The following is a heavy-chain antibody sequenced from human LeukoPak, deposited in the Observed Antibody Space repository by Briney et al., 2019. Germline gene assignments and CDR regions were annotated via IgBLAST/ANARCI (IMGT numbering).Heavy chain of an antibody. Sequence: ASVKVSCKASGYTFTGYYMHWVRQAPGQGLEWMGRINPNSGGTNYAQKFQGRVTMTRDTSISTAYMELSRLRSDDTAVYYCARPMVPRGTDAFDIWGQGTMVTVSS. D-gene: IGHD3-10*01. CDR3: ARPMVPRGTDAFDI. CDR1: GYTFTGYY. CDR2: INPNSGGT. J-gene: IGHJ3*02. V-gene: IGHV1-2*06.